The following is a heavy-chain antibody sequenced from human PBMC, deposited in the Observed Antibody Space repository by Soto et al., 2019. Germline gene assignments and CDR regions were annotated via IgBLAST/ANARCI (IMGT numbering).Heavy chain of an antibody. J-gene: IGHJ3*02. Sequence: VEPLRICYMGAGYRFISYWVGWVSKIKGKGLEWMGIIYPGDSATRYSPSFQGQVTISADKPISTAYLQLSSLEALDTAMYYCARPAGDYAFDIWGQGIIVTVPS. CDR2: IYPGDSAT. CDR3: ARPAGDYAFDI. V-gene: IGHV5-51*01. CDR1: GYRFISYW. D-gene: IGHD7-27*01.